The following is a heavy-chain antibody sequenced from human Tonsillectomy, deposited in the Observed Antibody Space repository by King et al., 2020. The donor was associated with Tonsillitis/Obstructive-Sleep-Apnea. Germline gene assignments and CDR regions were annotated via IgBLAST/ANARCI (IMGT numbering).Heavy chain of an antibody. J-gene: IGHJ3*02. CDR1: RLIFSSYT. Sequence: VQLVESGGGLVKPGGSLRLSCAASRLIFSSYTFNWGRLAPGKGLEWFSSIISSSTYIYYANSGRGRFTISRDNAKDSVYLQMDSLGAEDTALYYCARDHLGAPRRYAFDIWGQGTMVTVSS. V-gene: IGHV3-21*01. CDR2: IISSSTYI. CDR3: ARDHLGAPRRYAFDI. D-gene: IGHD1-26*01.